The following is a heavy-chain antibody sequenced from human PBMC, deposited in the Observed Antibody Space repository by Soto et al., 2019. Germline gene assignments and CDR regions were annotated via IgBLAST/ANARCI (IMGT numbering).Heavy chain of an antibody. CDR3: ASFEHYSSSWYNDY. D-gene: IGHD6-13*01. Sequence: PGGSLRLSXAASGFTFSSYSMNWVRQAPGKGLEWVSSISSSSSYIYYADSVKGRFTISRDNAKNSLYLQMNSLRAEDTAVYYCASFEHYSSSWYNDYRAQRTLLPVSS. V-gene: IGHV3-21*01. CDR1: GFTFSSYS. CDR2: ISSSSSYI. J-gene: IGHJ4*01.